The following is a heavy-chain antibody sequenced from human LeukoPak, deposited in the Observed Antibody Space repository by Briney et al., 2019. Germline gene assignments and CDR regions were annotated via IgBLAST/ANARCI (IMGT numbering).Heavy chain of an antibody. D-gene: IGHD7-27*01. CDR1: GYTFSSYY. CDR3: ARDRDWGSSDPFDY. Sequence: ASVKVSCKASGYTFSSYYIHWLRQAPGEGLEWMGIINPGRGNTNYAQKFQGKVALTRDTSTSTVYMELSSLRSEDTAVYYCARDRDWGSSDPFDYWGQGTLVTVFS. CDR2: INPGRGNT. J-gene: IGHJ4*02. V-gene: IGHV1-46*01.